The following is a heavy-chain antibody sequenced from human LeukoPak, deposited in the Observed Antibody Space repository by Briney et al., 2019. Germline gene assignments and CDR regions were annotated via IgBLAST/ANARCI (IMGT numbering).Heavy chain of an antibody. CDR1: GFTFSSDA. J-gene: IGHJ6*03. D-gene: IGHD2-2*01. Sequence: GGSLRLSCAASGFTFSSDAMTWVRQAPGKGLEWVSSISGSGDNTCYVDSLKGRFTISRDNSENTLYLQMNSLRAEDRAIYYCAKESVDARGYMDVWGKGTTVTVSS. V-gene: IGHV3-23*01. CDR2: ISGSGDNT. CDR3: AKESVDARGYMDV.